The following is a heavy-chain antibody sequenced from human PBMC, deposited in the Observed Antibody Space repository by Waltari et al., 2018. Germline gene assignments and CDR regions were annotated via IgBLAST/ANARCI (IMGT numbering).Heavy chain of an antibody. Sequence: QVQLQESGPGLVKPSETLSLTCTVSGGSISSYYWSWIRQPPGKGLGWIGYIYYRGSTNYNPSLKSRVTISVDTSKNQFSLKLSSVTAADTAVYYCARVRQTFWIAVAGHPSYYFDYWGQGTLVTVSS. V-gene: IGHV4-59*01. J-gene: IGHJ4*02. CDR3: ARVRQTFWIAVAGHPSYYFDY. D-gene: IGHD6-19*01. CDR1: GGSISSYY. CDR2: IYYRGST.